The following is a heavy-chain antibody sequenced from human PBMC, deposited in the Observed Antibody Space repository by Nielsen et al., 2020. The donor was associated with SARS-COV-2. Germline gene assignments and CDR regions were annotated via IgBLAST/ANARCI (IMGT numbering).Heavy chain of an antibody. D-gene: IGHD3-10*01. J-gene: IGHJ4*02. CDR3: ARDDGSASGDY. CDR2: IWYDRSKK. V-gene: IGHV3-33*01. CDR1: GFTFSSYG. Sequence: GGSLRLSCAASGFTFSSYGMHWVRQAPGKGLEWVAVIWYDRSKKYYADSVRGRFTISRDNSKNTLYLQMNTLRVEDTAVYYCARDDGSASGDYWGQGTLVTVSS.